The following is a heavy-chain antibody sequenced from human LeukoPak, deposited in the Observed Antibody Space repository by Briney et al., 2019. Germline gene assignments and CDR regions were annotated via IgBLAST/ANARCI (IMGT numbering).Heavy chain of an antibody. CDR2: ISSDGSYI. J-gene: IGHJ6*02. CDR1: GFSFNSYT. CDR3: ARSIGLTGGGVDV. V-gene: IGHV3-21*01. D-gene: IGHD3-9*01. Sequence: GGSLRLSCEVAGFSFNSYTMTWVRQAPGKGLEWVSSISSDGSYINYTASVKGRFTISRDNAKNSLYLQMNNLRAEDTAVYYCARSIGLTGGGVDVWGQGTTVTVSS.